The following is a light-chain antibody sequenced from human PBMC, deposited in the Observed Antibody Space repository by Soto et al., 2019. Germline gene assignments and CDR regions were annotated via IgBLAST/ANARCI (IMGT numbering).Light chain of an antibody. CDR3: QQRSNWPPLT. Sequence: EIVLTQSPATLSLSPGDRATLSCRASQSVSSYLAWYQQKPGQAPRLLIYDASNRATGIPARFSGSGSGTDFTLTISSLEPEDFAVYYCQQRSNWPPLTFGGRTKV. CDR2: DAS. V-gene: IGKV3-11*01. J-gene: IGKJ4*01. CDR1: QSVSSY.